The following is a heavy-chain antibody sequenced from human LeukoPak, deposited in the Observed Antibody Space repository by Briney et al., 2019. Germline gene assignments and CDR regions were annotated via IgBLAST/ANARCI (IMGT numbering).Heavy chain of an antibody. Sequence: GGSLGLSCAASGFTFSSYAMSWVRQAPGKGLEWVSAISGSGGSTYYADSVKGRFTISRDNSKNTLYLQMNSLRAEDTAVYYCAKARIAARQADYWGQGTLVTVSS. CDR2: ISGSGGST. V-gene: IGHV3-23*01. CDR1: GFTFSSYA. J-gene: IGHJ4*02. D-gene: IGHD6-6*01. CDR3: AKARIAARQADY.